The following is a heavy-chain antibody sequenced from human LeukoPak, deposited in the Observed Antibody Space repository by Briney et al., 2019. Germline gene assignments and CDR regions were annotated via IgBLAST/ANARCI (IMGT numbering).Heavy chain of an antibody. J-gene: IGHJ4*02. CDR2: INPNSGGT. CDR3: ARDRDILTGSGYYFDY. V-gene: IGHV1-2*06. Sequence: ASVKVSCKASGYTFTGYYMHWVRQAPGQGLEWMGRINPNSGGTNYAQKFQGRVTMTRDTSISTAYMELSMLRSDDTAVYYCARDRDILTGSGYYFDYWGQGTLVTVSS. CDR1: GYTFTGYY. D-gene: IGHD3-9*01.